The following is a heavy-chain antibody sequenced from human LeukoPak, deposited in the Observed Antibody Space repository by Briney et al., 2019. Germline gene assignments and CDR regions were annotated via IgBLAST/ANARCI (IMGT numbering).Heavy chain of an antibody. V-gene: IGHV4-61*01. CDR1: GGSISISSYY. CDR3: VKDGHGMDV. CDR2: IYYSGST. J-gene: IGHJ6*02. Sequence: SETLSLTCTVSGGSISISSYYWSWIRQPPGKGLEWIGYIYYSGSTNYNPSLRSRVTISVDTSKNQFSLKLSSVTAADTAVYYCVKDGHGMDVWGQGTTVTVSS.